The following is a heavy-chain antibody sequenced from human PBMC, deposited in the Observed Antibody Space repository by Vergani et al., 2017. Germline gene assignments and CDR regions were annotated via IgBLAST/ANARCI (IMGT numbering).Heavy chain of an antibody. D-gene: IGHD2-2*01. CDR3: ASRYCSSTSCRSNRFDP. V-gene: IGHV1-69*18. J-gene: IGHJ5*02. Sequence: QVQLVQSGAEVKKPGSSVKVSCKASGGTFSSDAISWVRQAPGQGLEWMGRIIPIFGTANYAQKFQGRVTITADESTSTAYMELSSLRSEDTAVYYCASRYCSSTSCRSNRFDPWGQGTLVTVSS. CDR1: GGTFSSDA. CDR2: IIPIFGTA.